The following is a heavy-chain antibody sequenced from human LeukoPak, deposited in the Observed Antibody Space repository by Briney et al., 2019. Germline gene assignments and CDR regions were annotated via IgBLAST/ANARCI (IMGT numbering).Heavy chain of an antibody. V-gene: IGHV3-30*02. CDR1: GFTFSYYG. D-gene: IGHD5-24*01. J-gene: IGHJ4*02. Sequence: GGSLRLSCAASGFTFSYYGMHWVRQAPGKGLEWVAFIRYDESYKFYADSVKGRFTVSRDNSKNTVSLQLDFLRIEDTAMYYCAKDVRDGYNYFDYWGQGTLVTVSS. CDR3: AKDVRDGYNYFDY. CDR2: IRYDESYK.